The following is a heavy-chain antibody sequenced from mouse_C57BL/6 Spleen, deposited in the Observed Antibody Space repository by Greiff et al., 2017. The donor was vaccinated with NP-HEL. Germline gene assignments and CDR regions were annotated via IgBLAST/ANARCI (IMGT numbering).Heavy chain of an antibody. Sequence: VQLQESGPELVKPGASVKISCKASGYAFSSSWMNWVKQRPGKGLEWIGRIYPGDGDTNYNGKFKGKATLTADKSSSTAYMQLSSLTSEDSAVYFCARFDTPYWYFDVWGTGTTVTVSS. J-gene: IGHJ1*03. CDR1: GYAFSSSW. D-gene: IGHD5-1-1*01. V-gene: IGHV1-82*01. CDR3: ARFDTPYWYFDV. CDR2: IYPGDGDT.